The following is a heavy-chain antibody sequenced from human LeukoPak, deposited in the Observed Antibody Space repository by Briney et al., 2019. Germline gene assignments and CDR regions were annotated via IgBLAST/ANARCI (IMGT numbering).Heavy chain of an antibody. Sequence: GGSLRLSCAASGFTFSSYGMHWVRQAPGKGLEWVSGISGSGGNTYYADSVKGRFTISRDNSKNTLYLQMNSLRAEDTAVYYCASHCSSTSCYYYWGQGTLVIVSS. V-gene: IGHV3-23*01. CDR1: GFTFSSYG. CDR2: ISGSGGNT. CDR3: ASHCSSTSCYYY. J-gene: IGHJ4*02. D-gene: IGHD2-2*01.